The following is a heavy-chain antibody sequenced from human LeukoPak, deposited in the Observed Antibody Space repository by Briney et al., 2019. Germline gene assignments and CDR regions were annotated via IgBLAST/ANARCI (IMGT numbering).Heavy chain of an antibody. Sequence: ASVKVSCKASGYTFTSYDINWVRQATGQGLEWMGWMNPNSGNTGYAQKFEGRVTMTRNTSISTAYMELSSLRSEDTAVYYCARGRTTVTTLIDYWGQGTLVTVSS. CDR1: GYTFTSYD. V-gene: IGHV1-8*01. D-gene: IGHD4-17*01. CDR3: ARGRTTVTTLIDY. CDR2: MNPNSGNT. J-gene: IGHJ4*02.